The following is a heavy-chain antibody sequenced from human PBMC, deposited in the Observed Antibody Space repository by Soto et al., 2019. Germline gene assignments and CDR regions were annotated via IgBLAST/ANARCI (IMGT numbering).Heavy chain of an antibody. V-gene: IGHV1-69*13. D-gene: IGHD3-3*01. Sequence: SVKVSCKASGGTLNNYAINWVRQAPGQGLEWMGGILPVSAPTDYAQKFQGRVSITADHSTSTVYMELSRLKSDDTAVYFCATDSNYDAATSFWGQ. CDR1: GGTLNNYA. CDR3: ATDSNYDAATSF. CDR2: ILPVSAPT. J-gene: IGHJ1*01.